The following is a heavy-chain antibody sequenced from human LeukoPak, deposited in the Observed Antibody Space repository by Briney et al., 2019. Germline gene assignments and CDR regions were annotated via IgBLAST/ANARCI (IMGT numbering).Heavy chain of an antibody. CDR3: ARSRNLRPYDYVDY. Sequence: GASVKVSCMASGYTFTSYGISWVRQAPGQGREWMGWISAYNGNTNYAQKLQGRVTMTTDTSTSTAYMELRSLRSDDTAVYYCARSRNLRPYDYVDYWGQGTLVTVSS. V-gene: IGHV1-18*01. CDR1: GYTFTSYG. J-gene: IGHJ4*02. D-gene: IGHD4-17*01. CDR2: ISAYNGNT.